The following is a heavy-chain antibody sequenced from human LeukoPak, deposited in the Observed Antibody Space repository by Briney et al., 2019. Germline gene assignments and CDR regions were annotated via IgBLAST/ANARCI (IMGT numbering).Heavy chain of an antibody. CDR2: ISGSGGST. CDR3: AKDGTPYYYDSSGYYPY. CDR1: GFTFSSYA. D-gene: IGHD3-22*01. Sequence: GGSLRLSCAASGFTFSSYAMSWVRQAPGKGLEWVSAISGSGGSTYYADSVKGRFTISRDNSKNTLYLQMNSLRAEDTAVYYCAKDGTPYYYDSSGYYPYWGQGTLVTVSS. V-gene: IGHV3-23*01. J-gene: IGHJ4*02.